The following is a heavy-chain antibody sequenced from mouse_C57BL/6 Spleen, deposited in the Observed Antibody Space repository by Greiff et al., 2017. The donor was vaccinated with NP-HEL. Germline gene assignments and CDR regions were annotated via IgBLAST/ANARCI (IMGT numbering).Heavy chain of an antibody. CDR3: ARHEEGYYGSSYYFDY. Sequence: VQLQQSGAELVKPGASVKLSCKASGYTFTEYTIHWVKQRSGQGLEWIGWFYPGSGSIKYNEKFKDKATLTADKSSRTVYMELSRLTSADSAVYFCARHEEGYYGSSYYFDYWGQGTTLTVSS. J-gene: IGHJ2*01. V-gene: IGHV1-62-2*01. CDR2: FYPGSGSI. CDR1: GYTFTEYT. D-gene: IGHD1-1*01.